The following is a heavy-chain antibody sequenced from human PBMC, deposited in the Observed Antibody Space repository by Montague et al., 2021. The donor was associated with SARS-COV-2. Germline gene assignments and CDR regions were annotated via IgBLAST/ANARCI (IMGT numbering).Heavy chain of an antibody. Sequence: PALVKPTQTLTLTCTFSGFSLSTSGICVSWIRQPPGKALEWLALTDWDDDKYYSTSLKTRLTISKDTSKNQVVLTMTNMDPVDTATYYCATTIYDYVWGTRVEFDYWGQGTLVTVSS. J-gene: IGHJ4*02. CDR3: ATTIYDYVWGTRVEFDY. D-gene: IGHD3-16*01. V-gene: IGHV2-70*01. CDR2: TDWDDDK. CDR1: GFSLSTSGIC.